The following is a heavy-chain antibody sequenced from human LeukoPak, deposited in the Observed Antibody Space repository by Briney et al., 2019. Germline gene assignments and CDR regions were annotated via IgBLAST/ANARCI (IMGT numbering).Heavy chain of an antibody. CDR2: INPNSGGT. D-gene: IGHD5-12*01. CDR3: ARGTDHVESPRDSGYDPPDYYYYYMDV. Sequence: ASVKVSCKASGYTFTGYYMHWVRQAPGQGLEWMGWINPNSGGTNYAQKFQGRVTMTRDTSISTAYMELSRLRSDDTAVYYCARGTDHVESPRDSGYDPPDYYYYYMDVWGKGTTVTVSS. CDR1: GYTFTGYY. V-gene: IGHV1-2*02. J-gene: IGHJ6*03.